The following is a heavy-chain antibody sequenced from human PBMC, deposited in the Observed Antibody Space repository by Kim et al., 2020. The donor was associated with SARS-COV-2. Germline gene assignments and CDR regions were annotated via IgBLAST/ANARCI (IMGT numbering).Heavy chain of an antibody. CDR3: ARGGFGSGTYYPNWFDP. CDR2: ISTSSSTI. V-gene: IGHV3-48*02. D-gene: IGHD3-10*01. J-gene: IGHJ5*02. Sequence: GGSLRLSCAASGFTFSTYNMNWVRQAPGKGLEWVSYISTSSSTIFYADSVKGRFTISIDNAKSTLYLQMNALRDEDTAVYYCARGGFGSGTYYPNWFDPWGQGTLVTVSS. CDR1: GFTFSTYN.